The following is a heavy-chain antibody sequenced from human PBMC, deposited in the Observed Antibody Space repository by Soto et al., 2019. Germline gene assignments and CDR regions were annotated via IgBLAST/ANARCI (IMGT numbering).Heavy chain of an antibody. D-gene: IGHD3-3*01. V-gene: IGHV4-59*08. Sequence: QVQLQESGPGLVKPSETLSLTCTVSGGSISSYYWSWIRQPPGKGLEWIGSIYYSGSTNYNPSLKSRVTISVDTSKIQFSLKRRSVTAADTAVYYCARHPEYDFWSGYPYYMDVWGKGTTVTVSS. J-gene: IGHJ6*03. CDR1: GGSISSYY. CDR2: IYYSGST. CDR3: ARHPEYDFWSGYPYYMDV.